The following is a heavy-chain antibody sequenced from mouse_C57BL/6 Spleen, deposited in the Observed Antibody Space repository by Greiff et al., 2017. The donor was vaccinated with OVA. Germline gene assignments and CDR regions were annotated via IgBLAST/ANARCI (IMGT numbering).Heavy chain of an antibody. CDR2: IYPGDGDT. D-gene: IGHD2-4*01. CDR1: GYAFSSYW. J-gene: IGHJ3*01. V-gene: IGHV1-80*01. Sequence: VKLQESGAELVKPGASVKISCKASGYAFSSYWMNWVKQRPGKGLEWIGQIYPGDGDTNYNGKFKGKATLTADKSSSTAYMQLSSLTSEDSAVYFCARRNYDYDGFAYWGQGTLVTVSA. CDR3: ARRNYDYDGFAY.